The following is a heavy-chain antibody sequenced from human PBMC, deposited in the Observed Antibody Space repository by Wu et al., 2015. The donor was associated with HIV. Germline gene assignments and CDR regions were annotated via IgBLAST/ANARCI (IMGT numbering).Heavy chain of an antibody. V-gene: IGHV1-2*02. D-gene: IGHD3-3*01. J-gene: IGHJ4*02. Sequence: QVQLVQSGAEVRKPGASVKVSCKASGYTFTGYYMHWVRQAPGQGLEWLGWINPNSGGRNYAQKFQGRVTMTRDTSISTAYMELSRLRSDDTAVYYCARVLDVLRFLEWSSPFDYWGQGTLVTVSS. CDR3: ARVLDVLRFLEWSSPFDY. CDR1: GYTFTGYY. CDR2: INPNSGGR.